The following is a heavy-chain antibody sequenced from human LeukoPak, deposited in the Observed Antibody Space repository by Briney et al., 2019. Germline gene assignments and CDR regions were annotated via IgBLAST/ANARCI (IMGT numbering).Heavy chain of an antibody. CDR3: AGATQWLAYEY. J-gene: IGHJ4*02. CDR2: IYNGAET. CDR1: GVRVSAKY. D-gene: IGHD6-19*01. Sequence: GGSLRLSCAASGVRVSAKYMGWVRQAPGKGLEWVSVIYNGAETSYVDSVKGRFTISRDNSENALYLQMNTLGDEDTAVYYCAGATQWLAYEYWGQGTLVTVSS. V-gene: IGHV3-53*01.